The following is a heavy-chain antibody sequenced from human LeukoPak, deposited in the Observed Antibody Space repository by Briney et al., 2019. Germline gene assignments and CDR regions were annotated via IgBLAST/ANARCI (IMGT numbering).Heavy chain of an antibody. CDR1: GGSFSGYY. CDR3: RGYYDSSGPRTDAFDI. J-gene: IGHJ3*02. V-gene: IGHV4-34*01. CDR2: INHSGST. Sequence: SETLSLTCAVYGGSFSGYYWTWIRQPLGKGLEWIGEINHSGSTNYNPSLKSRVTISVDTSKNQFSLKLSSVTAADTAVYYCRGYYDSSGPRTDAFDIWGQGTMVTVSS. D-gene: IGHD3-22*01.